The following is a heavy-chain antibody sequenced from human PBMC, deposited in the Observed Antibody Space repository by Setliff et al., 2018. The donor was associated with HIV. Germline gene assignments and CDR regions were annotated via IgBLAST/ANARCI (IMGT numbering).Heavy chain of an antibody. J-gene: IGHJ6*03. Sequence: ASVKVSCKASGYTFTTHDNTHDINWVRQAPGQGLEWMGWMSPNSDNRGYAQKFQGRVTMTRDTSISTAYMELSSLRSEDTAVYYCARGRSLVRGSGSPEYYYMDVWGKGATVTVS. CDR2: MSPNSDNR. D-gene: IGHD3-10*01. CDR1: GYTFTTHD. V-gene: IGHV1-8*01. CDR3: ARGRSLVRGSGSPEYYYMDV.